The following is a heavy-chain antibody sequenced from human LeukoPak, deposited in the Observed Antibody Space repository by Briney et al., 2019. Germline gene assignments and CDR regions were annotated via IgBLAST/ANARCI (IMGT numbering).Heavy chain of an antibody. J-gene: IGHJ4*02. Sequence: ASVKVSCKASGYTFTSYGISWVRQAPGQGLEWMGWISAYNGNTNYAQKLQGRVTMTTDTSTRTADKELRSLRSDDTAVYYCARVKWELLTFDYWGQGTLVTVSS. CDR3: ARVKWELLTFDY. D-gene: IGHD1-26*01. V-gene: IGHV1-18*01. CDR2: ISAYNGNT. CDR1: GYTFTSYG.